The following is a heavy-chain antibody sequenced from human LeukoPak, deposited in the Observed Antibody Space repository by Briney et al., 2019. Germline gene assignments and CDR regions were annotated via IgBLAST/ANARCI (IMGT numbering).Heavy chain of an antibody. CDR1: GGTFSSYA. V-gene: IGHV1-69*04. Sequence: SVKVSCKASGGTFSSYAISWVRQAPGQGLEWMGRIIPILGIANYAQKFQGRVTITADKSTSTAYMELSSLRSEDTAVYYCARGRGTSIIYFDYWGQGTLVTVSS. J-gene: IGHJ4*02. CDR2: IIPILGIA. D-gene: IGHD3-16*01. CDR3: ARGRGTSIIYFDY.